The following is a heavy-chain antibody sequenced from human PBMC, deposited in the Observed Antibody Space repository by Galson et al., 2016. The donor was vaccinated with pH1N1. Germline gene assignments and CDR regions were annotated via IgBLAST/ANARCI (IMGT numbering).Heavy chain of an antibody. J-gene: IGHJ3*01. CDR3: TAYNWGSPFDV. V-gene: IGHV3-74*01. D-gene: IGHD7-27*01. Sequence: SLRLSCAASGFTFNNYWIYWVRQAPGKGLVLVSRISPDGTDTLNADSVRGRFTITRDNSKNTLFLQMNSLGAEDTAMYYCTAYNWGSPFDVWGQGAMVTV. CDR2: ISPDGTDT. CDR1: GFTFNNYW.